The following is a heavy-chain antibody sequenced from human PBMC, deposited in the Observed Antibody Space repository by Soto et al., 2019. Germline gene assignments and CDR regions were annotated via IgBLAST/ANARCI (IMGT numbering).Heavy chain of an antibody. CDR3: ARPSYFWSGYYTNYYYYYGMDV. J-gene: IGHJ6*02. CDR2: IIPIFGTA. Sequence: SVKVSCKASGGTFSSYAISWVRQAPGQGLEWMGGIIPIFGTANYAQKFQGRVTITADESTSTAYMELISLRSEDTAVYYCARPSYFWSGYYTNYYYYYGMDVWGQGTTVTVSS. V-gene: IGHV1-69*13. D-gene: IGHD3-3*01. CDR1: GGTFSSYA.